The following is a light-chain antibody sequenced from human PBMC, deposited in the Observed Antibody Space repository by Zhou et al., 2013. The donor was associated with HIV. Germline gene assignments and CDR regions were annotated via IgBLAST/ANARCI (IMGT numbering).Light chain of an antibody. CDR2: SAS. CDR3: QQSYSTPPT. J-gene: IGKJ5*01. V-gene: IGKV1-39*01. CDR1: QNIENF. Sequence: DIQMTQSPSPMSTSIGARVTISCWADQNIENFVNWYQVRPGRAPQLLISSASNLESGVPRRFAGSGFGAEFTLTITNVRPDDLASYYCQQSYSTPPTFGQGT.